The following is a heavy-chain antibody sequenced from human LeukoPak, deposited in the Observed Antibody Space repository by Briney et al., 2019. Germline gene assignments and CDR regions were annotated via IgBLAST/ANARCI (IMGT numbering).Heavy chain of an antibody. D-gene: IGHD3-9*01. CDR2: ISGSGGST. Sequence: GGSLRLSCAASGFTFSSYAMSWVRQAPGKGLEWGSAISGSGGSTYYADSVKGRFTISRDNSKNTLYLQMNSLRAEDTAVYYCAKGSVLRYFDWYDAFDIWGQGTMVTVSS. V-gene: IGHV3-23*01. CDR3: AKGSVLRYFDWYDAFDI. J-gene: IGHJ3*02. CDR1: GFTFSSYA.